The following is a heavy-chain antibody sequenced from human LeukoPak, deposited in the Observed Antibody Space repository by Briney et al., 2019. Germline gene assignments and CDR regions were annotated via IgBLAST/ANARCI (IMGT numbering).Heavy chain of an antibody. CDR3: AKDNYYDSSGYFDY. CDR1: GFTFDDYA. Sequence: PGGSLRLSCAASGFTFDDYAMHWVRQAPGKGLEWVSGISWNSGSIGYADSVKGRFTTSRDNAKNSLYLQMNSLRAEDTALYYCAKDNYYDSSGYFDYWGQGTLVTVSS. J-gene: IGHJ4*02. V-gene: IGHV3-9*01. D-gene: IGHD3-22*01. CDR2: ISWNSGSI.